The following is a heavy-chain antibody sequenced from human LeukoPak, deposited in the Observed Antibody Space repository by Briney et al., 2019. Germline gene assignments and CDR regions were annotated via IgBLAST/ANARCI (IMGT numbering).Heavy chain of an antibody. D-gene: IGHD1-26*01. Sequence: GESLKISCKGSGYTFSSNWIGWVRQMPGKGLEWNGIIYPGDPDTRYSPSFQGQVTISADKSISTAYLQWSSLKASDTAMYYCARHRLGSYSRNHAFDIWGQGTMVTVSS. CDR3: ARHRLGSYSRNHAFDI. J-gene: IGHJ3*02. CDR2: IYPGDPDT. V-gene: IGHV5-51*01. CDR1: GYTFSSNW.